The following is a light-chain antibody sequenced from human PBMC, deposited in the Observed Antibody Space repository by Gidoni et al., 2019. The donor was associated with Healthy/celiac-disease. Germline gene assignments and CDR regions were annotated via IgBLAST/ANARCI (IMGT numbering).Light chain of an antibody. CDR3: QQYDNLPLT. J-gene: IGKJ4*02. Sequence: DINMTQSPSSLSASIGERVTITCQASQDISNYLNWYQQKPGKAPKLLIYDASNLETGVPSRFSGSGSGTDFTFTISSLQPEDIAAYYCQQYDNLPLTFGGGTKVEIK. V-gene: IGKV1-33*01. CDR1: QDISNY. CDR2: DAS.